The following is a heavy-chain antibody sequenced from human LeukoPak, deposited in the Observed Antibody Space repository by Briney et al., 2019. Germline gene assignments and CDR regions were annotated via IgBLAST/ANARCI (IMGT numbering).Heavy chain of an antibody. Sequence: PSETLSLTCAVSGGSISSGGYSWSWIRQPPGKGLEWIGYIYLSGSTYYNPSLKSRVTISVDRSKNQFSLKLRSVTAADTAIYYCARDGGTTVVGTEWGQGTLVTVSS. D-gene: IGHD4-11*01. CDR1: GGSISSGGYS. V-gene: IGHV4-30-2*01. CDR3: ARDGGTTVVGTE. J-gene: IGHJ4*02. CDR2: IYLSGST.